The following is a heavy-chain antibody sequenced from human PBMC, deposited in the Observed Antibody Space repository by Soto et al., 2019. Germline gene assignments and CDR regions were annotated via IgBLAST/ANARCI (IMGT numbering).Heavy chain of an antibody. D-gene: IGHD6-6*01. J-gene: IGHJ6*04. Sequence: EVQLLESGGGLVQPGGSLRLSCEASTVTFRIYVMNWVRQAPGKGLEWVSGISGSGGATYYADSVTGRFSVSRDNSKKTVYLQMYSRAVKDTAFYFCASGYPRPPAYCGGLDLCGVGSAVTVSP. CDR2: ISGSGGAT. CDR3: ASGYPRPPAYCGGLDL. V-gene: IGHV3-23*01. CDR1: TVTFRIYV.